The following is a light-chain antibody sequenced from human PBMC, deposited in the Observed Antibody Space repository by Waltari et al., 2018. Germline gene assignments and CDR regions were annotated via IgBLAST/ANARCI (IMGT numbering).Light chain of an antibody. CDR2: DAS. V-gene: IGKV3-11*01. CDR3: QQRSNWPLT. CDR1: QSVSSY. Sequence: EIVLTQSPATLSLSPGERATLSCRASQSVSSYLAWYQQKPGHAPRRLIYDASNRATGIPARFSGSGSETDFTVTISSLEPEDFAVYYCQQRSNWPLTFGGGTKVEIK. J-gene: IGKJ4*01.